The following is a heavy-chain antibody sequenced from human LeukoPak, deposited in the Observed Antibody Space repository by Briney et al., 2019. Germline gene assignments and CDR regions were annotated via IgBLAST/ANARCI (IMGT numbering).Heavy chain of an antibody. V-gene: IGHV3-23*01. CDR3: AGDSGGYYYNPTNDAFDI. Sequence: GGSLRLSCAASGFTFSSYAMSRVRQAPGKGRKGVLAISGSGGCISYGDSVKGRFTISRDYSKNTLYLQMNSLRAEDTAVYYCAGDSGGYYYNPTNDAFDIWGKGTMVTVSS. D-gene: IGHD3-22*01. CDR2: ISGSGGCI. CDR1: GFTFSSYA. J-gene: IGHJ3*02.